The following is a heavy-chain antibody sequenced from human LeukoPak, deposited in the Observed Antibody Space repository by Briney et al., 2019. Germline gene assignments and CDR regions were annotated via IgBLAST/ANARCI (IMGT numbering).Heavy chain of an antibody. J-gene: IGHJ6*02. D-gene: IGHD3-9*01. Sequence: SVKVSCKASGGTFSSYAISWVRQPPGQGLEWMGGIIPIFGTANYAQKFQGRVTITADESTSTAYMELSSLRSEDTAVYYCARGEDYDILTGYYYYGMDVWGQGTTVTVSS. CDR3: ARGEDYDILTGYYYYGMDV. CDR1: GGTFSSYA. CDR2: IIPIFGTA. V-gene: IGHV1-69*01.